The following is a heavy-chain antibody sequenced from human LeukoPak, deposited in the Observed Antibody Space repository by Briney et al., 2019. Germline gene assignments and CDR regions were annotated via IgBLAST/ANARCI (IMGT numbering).Heavy chain of an antibody. CDR3: ARGGCIIPPPSFDY. V-gene: IGHV3-7*03. CDR2: IKQDGSEK. Sequence: GGSLRLSCAASGFTFSSYEMNWVRQAPGKGLEWVANIKQDGSEKDYVDSVKDRFTISRDNAKNSLYLQMNSLRVEDTAVYCCARGGCIIPPPSFDYWGQGTQVTVSS. J-gene: IGHJ4*02. D-gene: IGHD3-16*01. CDR1: GFTFSSYE.